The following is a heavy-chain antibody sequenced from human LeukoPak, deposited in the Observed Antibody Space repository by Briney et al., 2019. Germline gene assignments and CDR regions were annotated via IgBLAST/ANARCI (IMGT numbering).Heavy chain of an antibody. D-gene: IGHD3-22*01. V-gene: IGHV1-18*01. CDR3: ARDFPVVSCFDY. J-gene: IGHJ4*02. Sequence: GSSVKVSCKASGGTFSSYAISWVRQAPGQGLEWMGWISAYNGNTNYAQKLQGRVTMTTDTSTSTAYMELRSLRSDDTAVYYCARDFPVVSCFDYWGQGTLVTVSS. CDR1: GGTFSSYA. CDR2: ISAYNGNT.